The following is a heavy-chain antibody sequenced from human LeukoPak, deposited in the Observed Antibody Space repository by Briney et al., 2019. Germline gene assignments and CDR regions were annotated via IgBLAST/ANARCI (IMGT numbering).Heavy chain of an antibody. CDR3: ARDLPPLGY. D-gene: IGHD7-27*01. V-gene: IGHV3-30*01. CDR1: GFTFSTYA. Sequence: PGGSLRLSCAASGFTFSTYAMHWVRQAPGKGLEWVALLPFDATNIHYADSVKGRFIISRDNSKNTLYLEMNSLRPEDTAVYYCARDLPPLGYWGQGTLVTVSS. CDR2: LPFDATNI. J-gene: IGHJ4*02.